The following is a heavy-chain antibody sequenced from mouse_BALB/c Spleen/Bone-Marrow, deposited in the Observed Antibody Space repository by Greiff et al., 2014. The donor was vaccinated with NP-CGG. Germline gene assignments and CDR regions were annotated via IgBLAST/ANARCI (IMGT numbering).Heavy chain of an antibody. CDR1: GFNIKDTY. CDR2: IGPANGNT. D-gene: IGHD1-1*01. CDR3: ASYYYGRAWFAY. Sequence: VQLQQPGAELVKPGASVKLSCTASGFNIKDTYMHWVKQRPEQGLEWIGRIGPANGNTKYDPKFQGKATITADTSSNTAYLQLSSLTSEDTAVYYCASYYYGRAWFAYWGQGTLVTVSA. J-gene: IGHJ3*01. V-gene: IGHV14-3*02.